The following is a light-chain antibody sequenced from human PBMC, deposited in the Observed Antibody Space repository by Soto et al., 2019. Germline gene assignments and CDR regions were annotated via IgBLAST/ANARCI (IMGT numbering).Light chain of an antibody. Sequence: EIVMTQSPATLSVSPGERATLSCRASQSVSSNLAWYQQKPGQAPRLLIYGASTRATGIPARFSGSGSGTEFTLTSSSLQSEDVAVYYCQQYNNWPLTVGGGTKVEIK. J-gene: IGKJ4*01. V-gene: IGKV3-15*01. CDR3: QQYNNWPLT. CDR1: QSVSSN. CDR2: GAS.